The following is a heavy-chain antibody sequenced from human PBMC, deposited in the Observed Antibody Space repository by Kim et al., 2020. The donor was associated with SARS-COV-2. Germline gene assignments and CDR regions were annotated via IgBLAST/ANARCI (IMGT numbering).Heavy chain of an antibody. V-gene: IGHV1-2*06. CDR3: ARDALLFGGY. CDR2: IDPKSGGT. J-gene: IGHJ4*02. Sequence: ASVKVSCKTSGYSFTGYYIQWVRQAPGQGLEWMGRIDPKSGGTIYSQKLQGRVTRTRGTSTNTAYMDLNSLTSDDTAVYYFARDALLFGGYWGQGTGVTV. CDR1: GYSFTGYY. D-gene: IGHD3-3*01.